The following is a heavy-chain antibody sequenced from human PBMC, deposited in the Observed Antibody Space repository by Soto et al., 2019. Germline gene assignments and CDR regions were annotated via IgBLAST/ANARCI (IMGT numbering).Heavy chain of an antibody. J-gene: IGHJ4*02. V-gene: IGHV4-59*01. CDR1: GGSISSYY. Sequence: SETLSLTCTVSGGSISSYYWSWIRQPPGKGLEWIGYIYYSGSTNYNPSLKSRVTISVDTSKNQFSLKLSSVTAADTAVYYCARDRGSYFFDYWGQGTLVTVSS. D-gene: IGHD1-26*01. CDR2: IYYSGST. CDR3: ARDRGSYFFDY.